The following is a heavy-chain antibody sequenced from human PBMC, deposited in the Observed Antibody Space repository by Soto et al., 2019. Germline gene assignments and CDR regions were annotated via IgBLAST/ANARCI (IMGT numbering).Heavy chain of an antibody. CDR1: GFIFNNYA. D-gene: IGHD2-21*01. CDR2: VSGRGGSA. V-gene: IGHV3-23*01. CDR3: LSRTGGAVVWYYDL. J-gene: IGHJ2*01. Sequence: EVQLLESGGGLVQRGGSLRLSCAASGFIFNNYAMTWVRQAPGKGLEWVARVSGRGGSAYYADSVKGRLTISRDNSNNTLYLQMTDVRAEDTSVYYCLSRTGGAVVWYYDLWGRGTLVSVFS.